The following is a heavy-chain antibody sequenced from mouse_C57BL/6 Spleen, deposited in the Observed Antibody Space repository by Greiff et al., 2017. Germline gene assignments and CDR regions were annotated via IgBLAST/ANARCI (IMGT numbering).Heavy chain of an antibody. CDR1: GYTFTDYY. D-gene: IGHD4-1*01. CDR2: IYPGSGNT. V-gene: IGHV1-76*01. Sequence: LVESGAELVRPGASVKLSCKASGYTFTDYYINWVKQRPGQGLEWIARIYPGSGNTYYNEKFKGKATLTAEKSSSTAYMQLSSLTSEDSAVYFCARQAGTRAMDYWGQGTSVTVSS. J-gene: IGHJ4*01. CDR3: ARQAGTRAMDY.